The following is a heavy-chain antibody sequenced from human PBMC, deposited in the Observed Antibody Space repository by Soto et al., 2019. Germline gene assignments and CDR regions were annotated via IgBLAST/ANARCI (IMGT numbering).Heavy chain of an antibody. CDR2: ISYDGSNK. D-gene: IGHD6-19*01. J-gene: IGHJ5*02. CDR1: GFTFSSYG. Sequence: GGSLRLSCAASGFTFSSYGMHWVRQAPGKGLEWVAVISYDGSNKYYADSVKGRFTISRDNSKNTLYLQMNSLRAEDTAVYYCAKDGQWLVISNLFAPWGQGTLVTVSS. CDR3: AKDGQWLVISNLFAP. V-gene: IGHV3-30*18.